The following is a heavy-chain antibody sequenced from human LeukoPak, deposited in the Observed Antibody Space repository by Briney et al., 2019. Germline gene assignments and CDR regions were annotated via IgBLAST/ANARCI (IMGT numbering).Heavy chain of an antibody. CDR3: AKASGSLVSYGRNYYYGMDV. D-gene: IGHD3-10*01. CDR1: GFTFSSYA. Sequence: PGGSLRLSCAASGFTFSSYAMSWVRQAPGKGLEWVSAISGSGGSTYYADSVKGRFTISRDNSKNTLYLQMNSLRAEDTAVYYCAKASGSLVSYGRNYYYGMDVWGQGTTVTVSS. V-gene: IGHV3-23*01. J-gene: IGHJ6*02. CDR2: ISGSGGST.